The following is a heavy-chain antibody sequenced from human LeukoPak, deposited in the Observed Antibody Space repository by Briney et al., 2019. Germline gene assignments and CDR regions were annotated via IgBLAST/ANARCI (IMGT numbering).Heavy chain of an antibody. D-gene: IGHD6-13*01. CDR1: GFTFDDYA. CDR3: AKDIGWGGSSWYCFDY. V-gene: IGHV3-9*01. CDR2: ISWNSGSI. J-gene: IGHJ4*02. Sequence: GGSLRLSCAASGFTFDDYAMHWVRQAPGKGLEWVSGISWNSGSIGYADSVEGRFTISRDNAKNSLYLQMNSLRAEDTALYYCAKDIGWGGSSWYCFDYWGQGTLVTVSS.